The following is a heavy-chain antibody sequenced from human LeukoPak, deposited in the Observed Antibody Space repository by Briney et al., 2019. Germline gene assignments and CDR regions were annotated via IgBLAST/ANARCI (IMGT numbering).Heavy chain of an antibody. J-gene: IGHJ4*02. CDR2: INSDGGSI. D-gene: IGHD7-27*01. Sequence: PGGSLRLSCVASGFTFSSYWMHWVRKAPGKGLVWVSRINSDGGSITYADSVKGRFTISRDNAKNTLYLQMTSLRVEDTAVYYCGRGSGVADYWGQGALVTVSS. V-gene: IGHV3-74*03. CDR3: GRGSGVADY. CDR1: GFTFSSYW.